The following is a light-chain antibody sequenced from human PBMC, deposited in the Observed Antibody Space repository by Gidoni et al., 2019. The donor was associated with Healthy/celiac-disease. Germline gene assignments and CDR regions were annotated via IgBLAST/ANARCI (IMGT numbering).Light chain of an antibody. CDR2: LGS. J-gene: IGKJ4*01. Sequence: DIVMTLSTLSLPVTPGEPSSISCRSSQSLLHSNGYNYVDWYLQKPGQSPQLLIYLGSNRASGVPDRFSDSGSGTDFTLKIRRVEDEDVGVYYCMQALQPPQTFGGGTKVEIK. V-gene: IGKV2-28*01. CDR1: QSLLHSNGYNY. CDR3: MQALQPPQT.